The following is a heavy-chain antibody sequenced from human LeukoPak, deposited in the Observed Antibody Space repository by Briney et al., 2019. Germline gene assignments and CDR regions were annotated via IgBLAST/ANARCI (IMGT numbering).Heavy chain of an antibody. CDR1: GLPFNIYR. Sequence: GGSLTLSCAASGLPFNIYRMNWARHAPGKGREWVTYISSSKCYIYYADSVTGRFAIARDNAKNSLYLQIYGQRAEETGVYYCARDGAGTVPQYSFDHWGQGTLVTVSS. D-gene: IGHD3-10*01. CDR3: ARDGAGTVPQYSFDH. V-gene: IGHV3-21*01. CDR2: ISSSKCYI. J-gene: IGHJ4*02.